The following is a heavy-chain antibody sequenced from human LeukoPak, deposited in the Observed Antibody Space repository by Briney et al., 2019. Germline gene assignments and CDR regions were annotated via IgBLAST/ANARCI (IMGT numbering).Heavy chain of an antibody. CDR3: ARERRGYSYGYADY. CDR1: GFTCSSNY. CDR2: IYSGGST. V-gene: IGHV3-53*01. Sequence: GGSLRLSCAASGFTCSSNYMSWVRQAPGKGLEGVSVIYSGGSTYYADSVKGRFTFSRDNSKNTLYLQMNSLSAEDTAVYYCARERRGYSYGYADYWGQGTLVTVSS. J-gene: IGHJ4*02. D-gene: IGHD5-18*01.